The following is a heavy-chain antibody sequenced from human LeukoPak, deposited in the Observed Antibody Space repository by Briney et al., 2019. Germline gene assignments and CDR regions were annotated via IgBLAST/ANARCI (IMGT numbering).Heavy chain of an antibody. Sequence: GGSLRLSCAASGFTFSTYGMHWVRQAPGKGLESVAVISYDGSNKYYADSVKGRFTISRDNSKNTLYLQMNSLRAEDTAVYYCAKGGGYSSGWYGVGSNWFDPWGQGTLVTVSS. CDR1: GFTFSTYG. CDR2: ISYDGSNK. D-gene: IGHD6-19*01. CDR3: AKGGGYSSGWYGVGSNWFDP. J-gene: IGHJ5*02. V-gene: IGHV3-30*18.